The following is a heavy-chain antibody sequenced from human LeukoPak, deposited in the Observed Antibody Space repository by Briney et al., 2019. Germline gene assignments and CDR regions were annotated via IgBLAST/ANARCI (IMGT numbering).Heavy chain of an antibody. J-gene: IGHJ6*03. D-gene: IGHD1-26*01. Sequence: GRSLRLSCAASGFTFDDYAMHWVRQAPGKGLEWVSGISWNSGSIGYADSVKGRFTISRDNAKNSLYLQMNSLRAEDTAVYYCARVRSGSYSSYYYYYMDVWGKGTTVTVSS. V-gene: IGHV3-9*01. CDR2: ISWNSGSI. CDR1: GFTFDDYA. CDR3: ARVRSGSYSSYYYYYMDV.